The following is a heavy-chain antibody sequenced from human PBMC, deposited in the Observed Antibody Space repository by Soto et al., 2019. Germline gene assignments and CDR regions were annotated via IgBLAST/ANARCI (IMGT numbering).Heavy chain of an antibody. CDR1: GGSISSGGYY. J-gene: IGHJ6*02. V-gene: IGHV4-31*03. CDR3: ARVARDYYYGMDV. D-gene: IGHD5-12*01. Sequence: TLSLTCTVSGGSISSGGYYWSWIRQHPGKGLEWIGYIYYSGSTYYNPSLKSRVTISVDTSKNQFSLKLSSVTAADTAVYYCARVARDYYYGMDVWGQGTTVTVS. CDR2: IYYSGST.